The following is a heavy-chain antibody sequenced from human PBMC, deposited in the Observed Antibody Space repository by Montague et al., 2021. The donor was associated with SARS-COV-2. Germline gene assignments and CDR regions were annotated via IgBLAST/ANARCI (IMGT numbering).Heavy chain of an antibody. CDR1: GDSVSGNSAT. CDR2: TYYRSKWYN. CDR3: TSGSEGNYNVMDV. Sequence: CAISGDSVSGNSATWNWVRQSPSRGLEWLGRTYYRSKWYNDYAVSVRGRVTINPDTSKNQFSLQLNSVTPEDTAIYYCTSGSEGNYNVMDVWGQGTTVTVSS. D-gene: IGHD1-1*01. V-gene: IGHV6-1*01. J-gene: IGHJ6*02.